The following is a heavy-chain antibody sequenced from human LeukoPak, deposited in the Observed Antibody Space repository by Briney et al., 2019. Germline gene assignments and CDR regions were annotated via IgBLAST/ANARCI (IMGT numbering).Heavy chain of an antibody. Sequence: QPGRSLRLSCAASGFTFSSYGMHWVRQAPGKGLEWVAVISYDGSNKYYADSVKGRFTISRDNSKNTLYLQMNSLRAEDTAVYYCAQHSGSYQTAFDYWGQGTLVTVSS. J-gene: IGHJ4*02. V-gene: IGHV3-30*03. CDR2: ISYDGSNK. CDR3: AQHSGSYQTAFDY. D-gene: IGHD1-26*01. CDR1: GFTFSSYG.